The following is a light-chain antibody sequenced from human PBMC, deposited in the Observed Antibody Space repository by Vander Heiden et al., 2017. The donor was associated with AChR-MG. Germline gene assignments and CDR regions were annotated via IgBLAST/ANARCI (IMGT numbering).Light chain of an antibody. J-gene: IGKJ2*01. CDR2: GAS. CDR1: QSVSSN. Sequence: DIAMTHPPATLSVSPGERATRACRASQSVSSNLAWYQHNPDQAHRLLTYGASTRATGIPARFSGSGSGTEFTLTISSLQSEDFAVEYCQQYNNWPPYTFGQGTKLEIK. CDR3: QQYNNWPPYT. V-gene: IGKV3-15*01.